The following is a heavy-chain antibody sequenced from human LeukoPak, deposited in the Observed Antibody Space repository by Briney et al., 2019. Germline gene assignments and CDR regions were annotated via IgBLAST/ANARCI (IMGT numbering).Heavy chain of an antibody. CDR2: INHSGST. CDR3: ARRNGGYSYGSHFDY. D-gene: IGHD5-18*01. Sequence: PSETLSLTCAVYGGSFSGYDWSWIRQPPGKGLEWIGEINHSGSTNYNPSLKSRVTISVDTSKNQISLKLSPVTAADTGVYYCARRNGGYSYGSHFDYWGQGTLVTVSS. J-gene: IGHJ4*02. CDR1: GGSFSGYD. V-gene: IGHV4-34*01.